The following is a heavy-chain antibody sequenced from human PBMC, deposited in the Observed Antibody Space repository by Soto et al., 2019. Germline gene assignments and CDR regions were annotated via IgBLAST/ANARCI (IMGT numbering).Heavy chain of an antibody. J-gene: IGHJ5*02. D-gene: IGHD2-15*01. CDR1: GGSVSSGSYY. Sequence: QVQLQESGPGLVKPSETLSLTCTVSGGSVSSGSYYWSWIRQPPGKGLEWIGYIYYSGSTNYNPSLKSRLTISVDTSKNQFSLKLSYVTAADTAVYYCARVGADCSGGSCYGGWFDPWGQGTLVTVSS. CDR3: ARVGADCSGGSCYGGWFDP. CDR2: IYYSGST. V-gene: IGHV4-61*01.